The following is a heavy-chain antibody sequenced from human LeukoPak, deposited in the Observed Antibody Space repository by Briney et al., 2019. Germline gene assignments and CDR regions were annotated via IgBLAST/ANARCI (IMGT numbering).Heavy chain of an antibody. Sequence: SETLSLTCTVSGGSISSSSYYWGWIRQPPGKGLERIGSIYYSGSTYYNPSLKSRVTISVVTSKNQFSLKLSSVTAADSAVYYCARGVVIAPQTFDYWGQGTLVTVSS. CDR1: GGSISSSSYY. J-gene: IGHJ4*02. CDR3: ARGVVIAPQTFDY. V-gene: IGHV4-39*07. D-gene: IGHD2-21*01. CDR2: IYYSGST.